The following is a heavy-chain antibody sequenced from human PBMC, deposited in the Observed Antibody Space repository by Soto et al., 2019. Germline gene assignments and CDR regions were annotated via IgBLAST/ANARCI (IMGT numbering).Heavy chain of an antibody. CDR1: GGSTTIYY. J-gene: IGHJ4*02. Sequence: SLTCTVSGGSTTIYYWSWIRQPPVKGLEWLGYIFHSLGAKYNPSLGSRGTISLDTSKNQLSLSLRSVTAADTAIYFCVRDLNGSGEYWGQGTLVIVS. V-gene: IGHV4-59*01. CDR2: IFHSLGA. CDR3: VRDLNGSGEY. D-gene: IGHD3-10*01.